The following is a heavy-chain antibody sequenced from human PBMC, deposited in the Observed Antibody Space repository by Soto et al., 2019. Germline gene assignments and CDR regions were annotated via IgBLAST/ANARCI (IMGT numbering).Heavy chain of an antibody. Sequence: PGGSLRLSCTASGFIFISYGVHWVRQAPGKGLEWVAIISYDGSNKYYADSVKGRFTISRDNSKNTLFLQMNGLRADDTAVYYCVKDLSNPPPAYGMDVWGQGTTVTVSS. CDR2: ISYDGSNK. V-gene: IGHV3-30*18. CDR3: VKDLSNPPPAYGMDV. J-gene: IGHJ6*02. CDR1: GFIFISYG.